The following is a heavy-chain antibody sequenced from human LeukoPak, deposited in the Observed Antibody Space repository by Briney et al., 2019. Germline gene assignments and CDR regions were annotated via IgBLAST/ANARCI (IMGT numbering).Heavy chain of an antibody. CDR2: IYYSGST. Sequence: SETLSLTCTVSGGSISSSSYYWGWIRQPPGKGLEWIGSIYYSGSTYYNPSLKSQVTISVDTSKNQFSLKLSSVTAADTAVYYCARQRRQSSSWYQNWFDPWGQGTLVTVSS. V-gene: IGHV4-39*01. CDR1: GGSISSSSYY. D-gene: IGHD6-13*01. CDR3: ARQRRQSSSWYQNWFDP. J-gene: IGHJ5*02.